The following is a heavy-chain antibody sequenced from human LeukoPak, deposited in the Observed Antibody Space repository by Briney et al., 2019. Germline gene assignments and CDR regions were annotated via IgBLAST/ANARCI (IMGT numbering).Heavy chain of an antibody. J-gene: IGHJ4*02. Sequence: QASVKGLEWIGEINRTGSTNYNPSLKSRVTTSVDTSKNRFSLRLTSVTAADTAVYYCARRPSRSRFDYWGQGIMVTVSS. CDR3: ARRPSRSRFDY. CDR2: INRTGST. D-gene: IGHD6-19*01. V-gene: IGHV4-34*01.